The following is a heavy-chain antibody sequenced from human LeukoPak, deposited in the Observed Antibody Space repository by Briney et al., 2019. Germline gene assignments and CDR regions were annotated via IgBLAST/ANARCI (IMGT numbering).Heavy chain of an antibody. J-gene: IGHJ4*02. V-gene: IGHV1-69*13. CDR2: FIPIFGSA. Sequence: ASVKVSCKASGGTLANYAASGVRQAPGHGLEWMGGFIPIFGSANYAQPFQGRLTMTADESTSTAYMELSSLRSEDPAVYFCARGRVGLAVAAYFDFWGEGTLVTVPS. D-gene: IGHD6-19*01. CDR3: ARGRVGLAVAAYFDF. CDR1: GGTLANYA.